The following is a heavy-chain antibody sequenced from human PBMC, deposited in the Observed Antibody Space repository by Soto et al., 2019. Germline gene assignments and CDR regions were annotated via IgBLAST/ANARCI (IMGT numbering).Heavy chain of an antibody. CDR2: MNPNSGNT. J-gene: IGHJ6*02. D-gene: IGHD1-20*01. CDR1: GYTFTSYD. CDR3: AREGITGTYYYYYGMDV. Sequence: ASVKVSCKASGYTFTSYDINWVRQATGQGLEWMGWMNPNSGNTGYAQKLQGRVTMTRNTSISTDNIEMRSLRSEDTAVYYCAREGITGTYYYYYGMDVWG. V-gene: IGHV1-8*01.